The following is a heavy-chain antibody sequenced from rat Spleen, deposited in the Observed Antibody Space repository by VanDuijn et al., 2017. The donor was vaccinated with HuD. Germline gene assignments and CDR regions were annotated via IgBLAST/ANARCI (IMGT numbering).Heavy chain of an antibody. CDR1: GFTFSDYG. V-gene: IGHV5-29*01. Sequence: EVQLVESGGGLVQPGRSLKLSCAASGFTFSDYGMAWVRQAPTKGLEWVATIIYDGSRTYYRDSVKGRFTISRDNAKSTLYLEMDSLRSEDTATYSCARRDYPGTVDYWGQGVMVTVSS. CDR2: IIYDGSRT. D-gene: IGHD1-4*01. CDR3: ARRDYPGTVDY. J-gene: IGHJ2*01.